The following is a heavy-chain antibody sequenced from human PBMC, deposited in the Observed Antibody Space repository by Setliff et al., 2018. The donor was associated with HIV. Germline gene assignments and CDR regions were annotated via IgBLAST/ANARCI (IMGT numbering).Heavy chain of an antibody. CDR3: AREAYCSSTTCYKGGDRHFDY. V-gene: IGHV3-72*01. J-gene: IGHJ4*02. D-gene: IGHD2-2*02. CDR2: SRNKANRYTT. CDR1: GFTFSDHS. Sequence: GESLKISCAASGFTFSDHSMDWVRQAPGKGLEWVGRSRNKANRYTTEYAASVKGRFTISRDDSKTSLYLQMNSLKTEDTAVYYCAREAYCSSTTCYKGGDRHFDYWGRGTLVTVSS.